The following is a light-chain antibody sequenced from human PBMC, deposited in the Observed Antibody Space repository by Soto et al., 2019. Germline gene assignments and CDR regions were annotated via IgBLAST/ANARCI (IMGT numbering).Light chain of an antibody. CDR3: QQYDNWPWT. V-gene: IGKV1-5*01. Sequence: DIQMTQSPSTLSASVGDRVTITFRASQSISSWLAWYQQKPGKAPKLLIYDASSLESGVPSRFSGSGSGTEFTLTISSLQPDDFATYYCQQYDNWPWTFGQGTKVHIK. J-gene: IGKJ1*01. CDR2: DAS. CDR1: QSISSW.